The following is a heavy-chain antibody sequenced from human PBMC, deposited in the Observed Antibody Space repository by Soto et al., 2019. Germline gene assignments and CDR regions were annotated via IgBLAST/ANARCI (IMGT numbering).Heavy chain of an antibody. CDR2: IIPIFGTA. Sequence: GASGKVSCKASGGTFSSYAISWVRQAPGQGLEWMGGIIPIFGTANYAQKFQGRVTITADESTSTAYMELSSLRSEDTAVYYCARGLVPHTASPFDPWGQGTLVTVSS. J-gene: IGHJ5*02. V-gene: IGHV1-69*13. CDR1: GGTFSSYA. CDR3: ARGLVPHTASPFDP. D-gene: IGHD2-2*01.